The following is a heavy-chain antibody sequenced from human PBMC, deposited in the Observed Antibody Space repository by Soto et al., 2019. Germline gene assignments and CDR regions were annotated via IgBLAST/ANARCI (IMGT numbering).Heavy chain of an antibody. CDR1: GYTFTSYD. Sequence: ASVKVSCKASGYTFTSYDINWVRQATGQELEWMGWMNPNSGNTGYAQKFQGRVTMTRNTSISTAYMELSSLRSEDTAVYYCARDVGIVAPNLFDYWGQGTLVTVSS. CDR3: ARDVGIVAPNLFDY. J-gene: IGHJ4*02. CDR2: MNPNSGNT. D-gene: IGHD1-26*01. V-gene: IGHV1-8*01.